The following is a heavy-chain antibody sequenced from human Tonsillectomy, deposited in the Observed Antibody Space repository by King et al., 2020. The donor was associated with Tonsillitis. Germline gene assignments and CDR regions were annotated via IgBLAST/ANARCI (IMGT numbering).Heavy chain of an antibody. CDR2: ISTYNGNT. Sequence: QLVQSGGEVKKPGASVKVSCKASGYTFTSYGISWVRQAPGQGLEWMGWISTYNGNTNYAQKLQGRVTITTDTSTSTAYMELRSLRSDDTAVYYCARDGADYGDFLGFDYWGQGTLVTVSS. J-gene: IGHJ4*02. CDR1: GYTFTSYG. D-gene: IGHD4-17*01. V-gene: IGHV1-18*04. CDR3: ARDGADYGDFLGFDY.